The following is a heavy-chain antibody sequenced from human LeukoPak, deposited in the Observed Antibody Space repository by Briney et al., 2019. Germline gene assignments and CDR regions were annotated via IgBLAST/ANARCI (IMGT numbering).Heavy chain of an antibody. D-gene: IGHD3-16*01. V-gene: IGHV3-48*03. J-gene: IGHJ4*02. CDR2: ISSSAGTI. CDR3: AGGGDY. Sequence: GGSLRLSCAASGFSFRSYEMNWVRQAPGKGLEWISHISSSAGTIYYADSVKGRFTISRDNAKNSLYLQMNSLRVEDTAVYYCAGGGDYGGQGTLVTVSS. CDR1: GFSFRSYE.